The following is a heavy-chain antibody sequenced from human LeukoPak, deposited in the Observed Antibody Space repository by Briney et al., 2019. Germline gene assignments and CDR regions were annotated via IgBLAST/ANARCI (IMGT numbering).Heavy chain of an antibody. CDR1: GGSISSYY. V-gene: IGHV4-59*01. CDR2: IHYSGST. CDR3: ARLAVVVPAGRDYFYMDV. J-gene: IGHJ6*03. D-gene: IGHD2-2*01. Sequence: SETLSLTCTVSGGSISSYYWSWLRQPPGKGLEWIGYIHYSGSTNYNPSLKSRVTISVDTSKNQFSLKLSSVTAADTAVYYCARLAVVVPAGRDYFYMDVWGKGTTVTVSS.